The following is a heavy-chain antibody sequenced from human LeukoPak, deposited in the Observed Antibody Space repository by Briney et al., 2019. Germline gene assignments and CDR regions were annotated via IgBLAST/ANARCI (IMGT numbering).Heavy chain of an antibody. CDR2: IIPIFGTA. Sequence: SVKVSCKAAGGTFSSYAISWVRQAPGQGLEWMGGIIPIFGTANYAQKFQGRVTITRDTSISTAYMELSRLRSDDTAVYYCASSSLPLNWCDPWGEGTLVTVSS. V-gene: IGHV1-69*05. CDR1: GGTFSSYA. CDR3: ASSSLPLNWCDP. J-gene: IGHJ5*02.